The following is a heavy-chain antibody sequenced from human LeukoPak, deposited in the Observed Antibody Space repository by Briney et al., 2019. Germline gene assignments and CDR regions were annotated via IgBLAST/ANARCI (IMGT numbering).Heavy chain of an antibody. J-gene: IGHJ4*02. Sequence: PGRSLRLPCAASGFTFSSYAMHWVRQAPGKGLEWVAVISYDGSNKYYADSVKGRFTISRDNSKNTLSLQINSLTAEDTAVYYCARDDSAYDTFDYWAQGTLVTVSS. V-gene: IGHV3-30-3*01. CDR1: GFTFSSYA. CDR3: ARDDSAYDTFDY. D-gene: IGHD5-12*01. CDR2: ISYDGSNK.